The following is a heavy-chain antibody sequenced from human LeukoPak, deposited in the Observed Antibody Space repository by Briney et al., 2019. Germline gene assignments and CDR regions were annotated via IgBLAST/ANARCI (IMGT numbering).Heavy chain of an antibody. CDR1: GFTFSSYW. J-gene: IGHJ4*02. D-gene: IGHD6-19*01. V-gene: IGHV3-7*01. CDR3: ARVLLPGYSSGWYSMPF. CDR2: INQDGSNK. Sequence: PGGSLRLSCAASGFTFSSYWMSWVRQAPGKGLEWVANINQDGSNKQYVDSVKGRFTISRDNAQNSLSLQMSSLRAEDTAVYYCARVLLPGYSSGWYSMPFWGQGTLVTVSS.